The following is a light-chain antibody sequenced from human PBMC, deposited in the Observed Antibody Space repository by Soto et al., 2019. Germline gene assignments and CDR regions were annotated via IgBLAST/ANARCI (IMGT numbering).Light chain of an antibody. CDR1: QDISNY. V-gene: IGKV1-33*01. CDR2: DAS. Sequence: DIQMTQSPSSLSASVGDRVTITCQASQDISNYLNWYHQKPGKAPKLLIYDASNLETGVPSRFSGSGSGTDFTFTISSLQPEDIATYYCQQYDNLPPVFGQGTRLEIK. CDR3: QQYDNLPPV. J-gene: IGKJ5*01.